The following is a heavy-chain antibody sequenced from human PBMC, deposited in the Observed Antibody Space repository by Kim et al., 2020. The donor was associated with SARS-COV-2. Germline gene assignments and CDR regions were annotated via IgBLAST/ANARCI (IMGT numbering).Heavy chain of an antibody. V-gene: IGHV3-48*03. Sequence: KGRFTISRDNAKNSLYLQMNSLRAEDTAVYYCARTLSSSWSSKLGYYFDYWGQGTLVTVSS. J-gene: IGHJ4*02. CDR3: ARTLSSSWSSKLGYYFDY. D-gene: IGHD6-13*01.